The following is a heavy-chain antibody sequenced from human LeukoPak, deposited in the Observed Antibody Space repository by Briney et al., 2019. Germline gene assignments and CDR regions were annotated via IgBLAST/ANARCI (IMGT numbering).Heavy chain of an antibody. D-gene: IGHD1-1*01. CDR2: INHRGDT. V-gene: IGHV4-34*01. CDR1: GGSFNTYY. CDR3: ARGPTISETGYFDY. Sequence: PSETLSLTCAVYGGSFNTYYWSWIRQSPGKGLEWIAEINHRGDTNYNPSVKSRVTISVDTSKNQFSLKVNSLTAADTAVYYCARGPTISETGYFDYWGQGTLVTVSS. J-gene: IGHJ4*03.